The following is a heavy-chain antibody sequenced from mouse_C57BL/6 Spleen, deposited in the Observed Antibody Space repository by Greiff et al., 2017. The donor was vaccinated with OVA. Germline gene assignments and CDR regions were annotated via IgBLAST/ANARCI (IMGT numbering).Heavy chain of an antibody. CDR1: GYAFSSSW. CDR2: IYPGDGDT. CDR3: ARETVVAFDY. D-gene: IGHD1-1*01. Sequence: VQLQQSGPELVKPGASVKISCKASGYAFSSSWMNWVKQRPGKGLEWIGRIYPGDGDTNYNGKFKGKATLTADKSSSTAYMQLSSLTSEDSAVYFCARETVVAFDYWGQGTTLTVSS. V-gene: IGHV1-82*01. J-gene: IGHJ2*01.